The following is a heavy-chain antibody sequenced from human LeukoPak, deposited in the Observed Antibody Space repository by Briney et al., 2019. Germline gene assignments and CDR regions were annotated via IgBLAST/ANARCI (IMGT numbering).Heavy chain of an antibody. J-gene: IGHJ4*02. Sequence: PSETLSLTCAVYGGSFSGYYWSWIRQPPGKGLEWIGEINDSGSTNYNPSLKSRVTISVDTSKNQFSLKLSSVTAADTAVYYCARGHYDFWSGYYGPFDYWGQGTLVTVSS. CDR2: INDSGST. D-gene: IGHD3-3*01. CDR1: GGSFSGYY. CDR3: ARGHYDFWSGYYGPFDY. V-gene: IGHV4-34*01.